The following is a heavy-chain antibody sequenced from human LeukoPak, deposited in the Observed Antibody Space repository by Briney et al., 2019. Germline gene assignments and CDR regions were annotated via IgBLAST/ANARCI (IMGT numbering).Heavy chain of an antibody. Sequence: GGSLRLSCAASGFTFSSYSMNWVRQAPGKGLEWVSSISSSSSYIYYADSVKGRFTISRDNAKNSLYLQMNSLRAEDTAVYYCAKDHGAAYYDILTGYYRGPYYFDYWGQGTLVTVSS. V-gene: IGHV3-21*04. D-gene: IGHD3-9*01. CDR3: AKDHGAAYYDILTGYYRGPYYFDY. J-gene: IGHJ4*02. CDR1: GFTFSSYS. CDR2: ISSSSSYI.